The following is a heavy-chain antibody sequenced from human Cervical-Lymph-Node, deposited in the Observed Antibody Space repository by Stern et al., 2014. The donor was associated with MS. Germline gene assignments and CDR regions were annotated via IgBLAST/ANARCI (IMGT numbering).Heavy chain of an antibody. CDR3: AREAVVVSHATGHDS. CDR2: IRSTGPF. D-gene: IGHD2-21*01. J-gene: IGHJ4*02. V-gene: IGHV4-61*02. CDR1: GGSISSPDHY. Sequence: QLQLQESGPGLVKPSQTLSLTCAVSGGSISSPDHYWAWIRQPAGEGLEWIGRIRSTGPFNYTLALAGRVPISRDTSIGQVSLKLTSVAAADTAIYYCAREAVVVSHATGHDSWGQGILVTVSS.